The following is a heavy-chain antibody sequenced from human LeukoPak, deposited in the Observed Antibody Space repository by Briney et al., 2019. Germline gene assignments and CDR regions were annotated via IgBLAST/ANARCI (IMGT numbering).Heavy chain of an antibody. CDR2: IYYSGGT. J-gene: IGHJ3*02. Sequence: SETLSLTCTVSGGSISSYYWSWIRQPPGKGLEWIGYIYYSGGTNYNPSLKSRVTISVDTSKNQFSLKLSSVTAADTAVYYCARYYDFWSGYYRDAFDIWGQGTMVTVSS. CDR3: ARYYDFWSGYYRDAFDI. V-gene: IGHV4-59*01. CDR1: GGSISSYY. D-gene: IGHD3-3*01.